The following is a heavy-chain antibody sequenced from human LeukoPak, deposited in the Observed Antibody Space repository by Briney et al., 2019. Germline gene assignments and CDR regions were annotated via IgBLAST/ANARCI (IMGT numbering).Heavy chain of an antibody. D-gene: IGHD3-10*01. CDR2: ITWNSDNI. Sequence: GGSPRLSCAASGFTFDNYAMHWVRQAPGKGLEWVSGITWNSDNIGYADSVKGRFTISRDNAKNSLYLQMNSLRAEDTALYYCVKDGGDYYGSGNHLRWFDPWGQGTLVTVSS. CDR3: VKDGGDYYGSGNHLRWFDP. CDR1: GFTFDNYA. V-gene: IGHV3-9*01. J-gene: IGHJ5*02.